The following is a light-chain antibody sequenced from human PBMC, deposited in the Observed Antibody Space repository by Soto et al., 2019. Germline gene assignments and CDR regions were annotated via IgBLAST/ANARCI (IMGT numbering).Light chain of an antibody. CDR1: QGIGDT. Sequence: EIIMTQSPATLSVSPGEGATLSCRASQGIGDTLAWYQHKPGQTPRLLIYGASSRATGIPDRFSGSGSGTDFTLTISRLEPEDFAVFFCQQYGTSEIIFGQGTRLEIK. J-gene: IGKJ5*01. V-gene: IGKV3-20*01. CDR2: GAS. CDR3: QQYGTSEII.